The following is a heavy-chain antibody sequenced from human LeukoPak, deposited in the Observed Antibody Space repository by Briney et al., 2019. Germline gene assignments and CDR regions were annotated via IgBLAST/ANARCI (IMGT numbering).Heavy chain of an antibody. CDR2: ISSSSSYI. V-gene: IGHV3-21*01. CDR1: GITFSSYS. Sequence: PGRSLRLSCAASGITFSSYSMNWVRQAPGKGLEWVSSISSSSSYIYYADSVKGRFTISRDNAKNSLYLQMNSLRAEDTAVYYCAVTRDSSGYYDYWGQGTLVTVSS. J-gene: IGHJ4*02. D-gene: IGHD3-22*01. CDR3: AVTRDSSGYYDY.